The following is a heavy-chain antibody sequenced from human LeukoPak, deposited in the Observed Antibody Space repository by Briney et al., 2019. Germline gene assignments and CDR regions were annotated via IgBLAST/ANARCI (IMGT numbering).Heavy chain of an antibody. D-gene: IGHD3-22*01. V-gene: IGHV1-69*13. J-gene: IGHJ5*02. CDR1: GGTFSSYA. CDR3: ARKSYYDSSGYYSGWFDP. CDR2: IIPIFGTA. Sequence: ASVKVSCKASGGTFSSYAISWVRQAPGQGREWMGGIIPIFGTANYAQKFQGRVTITADESTSTAYMELSSLRSEDTAVYYCARKSYYDSSGYYSGWFDPWGQGTLVTVSS.